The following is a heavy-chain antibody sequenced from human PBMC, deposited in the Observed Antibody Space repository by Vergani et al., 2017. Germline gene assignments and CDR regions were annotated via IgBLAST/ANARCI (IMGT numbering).Heavy chain of an antibody. CDR1: GGSISSYY. CDR3: ARPDNYGDYVPFDY. D-gene: IGHD4-17*01. CDR2: IYYSGST. Sequence: QVQLQESGPGLVKPSETLSLTCTVSGGSISSYYWSWIRQPPGKGLEWIGYIYYSGSTNYNPSLKSRVTISVDTSKNQFYLKLSSVTAADTAVYYCARPDNYGDYVPFDYWGQGTLVTVSS. J-gene: IGHJ4*02. V-gene: IGHV4-59*01.